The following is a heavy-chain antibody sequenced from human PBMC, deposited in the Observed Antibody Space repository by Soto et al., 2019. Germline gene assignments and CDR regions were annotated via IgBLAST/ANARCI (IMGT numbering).Heavy chain of an antibody. CDR2: IYTSGST. D-gene: IGHD3-22*01. Sequence: KPSETLSLTCTVSGGSISSYYWSWIRQPAGKGLEWIGRIYTSGSTNYNPSLKSRVTMSVDTSKNQFSLKLSSVTAADTAVYYCARVTYYYDSSGYYRGGAFDIWGQGTMVTVS. V-gene: IGHV4-4*07. J-gene: IGHJ3*02. CDR1: GGSISSYY. CDR3: ARVTYYYDSSGYYRGGAFDI.